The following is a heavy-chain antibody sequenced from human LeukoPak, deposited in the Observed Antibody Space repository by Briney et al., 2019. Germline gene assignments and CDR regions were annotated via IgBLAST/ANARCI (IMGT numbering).Heavy chain of an antibody. CDR1: GYTFTSYY. Sequence: ASVRVSCKASGYTFTSYYMHWVRQAPGQGLEWMGIINPSGGSTSYAQKFQGRVTMTRDTSISTAYMELSRLRSDDTAVYYCARVLWEENNWFDPWGQGTLVTVSS. CDR2: INPSGGST. D-gene: IGHD1-26*01. CDR3: ARVLWEENNWFDP. J-gene: IGHJ5*02. V-gene: IGHV1-46*01.